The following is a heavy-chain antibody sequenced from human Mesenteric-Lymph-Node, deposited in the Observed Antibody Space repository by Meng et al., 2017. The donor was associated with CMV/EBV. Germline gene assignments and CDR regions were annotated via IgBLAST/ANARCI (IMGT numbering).Heavy chain of an antibody. CDR1: GFTFSNYP. J-gene: IGHJ4*02. Sequence: GESLKISCAASGFTFSNYPMHWVRQAPGKGLEWVALISYTGYNEHTKYYADSVKGRFTISRDNSHNTVHLQMNSLRAEDTALYYCAKDRAPTQSYCGGDCYPYNWGQGALVTVSS. D-gene: IGHD2-21*01. CDR3: AKDRAPTQSYCGGDCYPYN. CDR2: ISYTGYNEHTK. V-gene: IGHV3-30-3*01.